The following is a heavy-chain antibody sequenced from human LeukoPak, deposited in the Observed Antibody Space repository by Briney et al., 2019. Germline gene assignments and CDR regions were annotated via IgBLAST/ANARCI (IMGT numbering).Heavy chain of an antibody. CDR2: IYYTGSA. D-gene: IGHD3-16*01. J-gene: IGHJ1*01. V-gene: IGHV4-59*08. Sequence: SETLSLTCTISGGSIGSYSWSWIRQPPGKGLEWIGSIYYTGSANYNPSLKSRVTMSLDTSKNQFSLKLSSVTAADTAVYYCARHTGGDYVWGSRDEHWGQGTLVTVSS. CDR1: GGSIGSYS. CDR3: ARHTGGDYVWGSRDEH.